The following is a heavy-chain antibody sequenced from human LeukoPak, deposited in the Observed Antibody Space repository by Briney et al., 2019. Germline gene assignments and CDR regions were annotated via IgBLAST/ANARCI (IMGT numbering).Heavy chain of an antibody. CDR1: GGSISSHY. J-gene: IGHJ3*02. CDR3: AGGKAAAGDVFDI. V-gene: IGHV4-59*11. D-gene: IGHD6-13*01. Sequence: PSETLSLTCTVSGGSISSHYWSWIRQPPGKGLEWIGYIYYSGSTNYNPSLKSRVTISVDTSKNQFSLKLSSVTAADTAVYYCAGGKAAAGDVFDIWGKGKMVTVSS. CDR2: IYYSGST.